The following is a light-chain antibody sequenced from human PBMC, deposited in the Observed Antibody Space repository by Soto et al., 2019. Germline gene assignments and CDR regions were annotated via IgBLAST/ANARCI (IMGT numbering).Light chain of an antibody. CDR1: PSVSNY. V-gene: IGKV3-20*01. J-gene: IGKJ5*01. Sequence: EIVLTQSPATLSLSPGERATLSCRASPSVSNYLAWYQQKPGQAPRLLLYGASSRATGIPDRFSGSGSGTDFTLTISRLEPEDFAVYFCQQSGNSPLTFGQGTRLEI. CDR2: GAS. CDR3: QQSGNSPLT.